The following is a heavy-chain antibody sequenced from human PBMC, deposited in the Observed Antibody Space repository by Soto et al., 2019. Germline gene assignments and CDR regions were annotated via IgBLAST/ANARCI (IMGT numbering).Heavy chain of an antibody. CDR1: GDSFTSYW. CDR2: IYPGDSDT. CDR3: ARSSFIGRLGARPGH. V-gene: IGHV5-51*01. J-gene: IGHJ4*02. D-gene: IGHD3-10*01. Sequence: GESLKISCKGSGDSFTSYWIAWVRQMPGKGLEWMGIIYPGDSDTRYSPSFQGQVTISADKSISTAYLQWSSLKASDTAMYYCARSSFIGRLGARPGHWGQGTLVTVSS.